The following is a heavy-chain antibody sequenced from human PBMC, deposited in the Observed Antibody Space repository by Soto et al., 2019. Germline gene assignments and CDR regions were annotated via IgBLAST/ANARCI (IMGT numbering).Heavy chain of an antibody. Sequence: QGQLVESGGGLVKPGGSLRLSCAGSGFNFSDHYMVWVRQAPGKGLEWISYISSSSSYTNLADSVKGRFSISRVNADNHLYLQMNSLRVEDTAVYYCARDHDYTDSWSFDLWGRGTLVTVSS. CDR3: ARDHDYTDSWSFDL. D-gene: IGHD2-2*02. CDR2: ISSSSSYT. CDR1: GFNFSDHY. V-gene: IGHV3-11*06. J-gene: IGHJ2*01.